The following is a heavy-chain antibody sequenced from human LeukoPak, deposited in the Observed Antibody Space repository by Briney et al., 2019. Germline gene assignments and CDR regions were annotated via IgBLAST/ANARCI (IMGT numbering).Heavy chain of an antibody. Sequence: PSETLSLTCAVSGGSISSSNWWSWVRQPPGKGLEWIGEIYHSGSTNYNPSLKSRVTISVDKSKNQFSLKLSSVTAADTAVYYCAREGYSYGRHFDYWGQGTLVTVSS. D-gene: IGHD5-18*01. J-gene: IGHJ4*02. CDR2: IYHSGST. CDR1: GGSISSSNW. CDR3: AREGYSYGRHFDY. V-gene: IGHV4-4*02.